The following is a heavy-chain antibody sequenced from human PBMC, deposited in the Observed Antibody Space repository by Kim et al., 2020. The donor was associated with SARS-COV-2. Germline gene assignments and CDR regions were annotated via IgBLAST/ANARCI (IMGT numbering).Heavy chain of an antibody. J-gene: IGHJ6*02. Sequence: TNYAQTLQGRVTMTTDTSTSTAYMELRSLRSDDTAVYYCARQTAAISMDVWGQGTTVTVSS. CDR2: T. V-gene: IGHV1-18*01. CDR3: ARQTAAISMDV. D-gene: IGHD2-2*01.